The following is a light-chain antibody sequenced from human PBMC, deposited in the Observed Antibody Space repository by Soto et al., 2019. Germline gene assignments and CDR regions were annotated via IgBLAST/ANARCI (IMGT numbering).Light chain of an antibody. J-gene: IGLJ1*01. Sequence: QSVLTQPASVSGSPGQSITISCTGTSSDVGGYNYVSWYQQHPGNAPKLMISDVSNRPSGVSNRFSGSKSGNTASLTISGLQTDDDADYYCSSYTTSSTYVFGTGTKVTVL. V-gene: IGLV2-14*01. CDR2: DVS. CDR3: SSYTTSSTYV. CDR1: SSDVGGYNY.